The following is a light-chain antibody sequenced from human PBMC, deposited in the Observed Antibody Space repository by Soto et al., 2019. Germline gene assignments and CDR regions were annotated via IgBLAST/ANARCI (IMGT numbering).Light chain of an antibody. V-gene: IGLV2-14*01. CDR1: SSDVGGYNY. Sequence: QSVLTQPASVSGSPGQSITISCTGTSSDVGGYNYVSWYQQHPGKAPKLMIYDVSNRPSGVSNRFSGSKSGNTASLTISGLQAEDEADYYCSSYTSSSXPVVFGGGTKX. CDR2: DVS. J-gene: IGLJ2*01. CDR3: SSYTSSSXPVV.